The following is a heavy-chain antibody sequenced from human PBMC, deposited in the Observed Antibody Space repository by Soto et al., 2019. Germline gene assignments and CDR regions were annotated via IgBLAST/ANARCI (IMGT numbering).Heavy chain of an antibody. CDR2: INHSGNT. Sequence: SETLSLTCAVYGGSFSGYYWSWIRQPPGKGLEWIGEINHSGNTNYNPSLKSRVTISVDTAVYYCARVFSSWQPESDLNWFDPWGQGTLVTVSS. CDR1: GGSFSGYY. D-gene: IGHD6-13*01. CDR3: P. V-gene: IGHV4-34*01. J-gene: IGHJ5*02.